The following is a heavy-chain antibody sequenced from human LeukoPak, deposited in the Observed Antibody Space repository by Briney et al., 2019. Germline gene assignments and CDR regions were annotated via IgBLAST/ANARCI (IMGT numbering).Heavy chain of an antibody. J-gene: IGHJ4*02. Sequence: ASVKVSCKPSGYTFTDNYLHWVRQAPGQGLEWVGWMNPNSGGTGYAQKFQGRVTMTRDTSISTAYMELSSLTSDDTAVYYCTRGLETSWFDYWGQGSLVTVSS. CDR1: GYTFTDNY. CDR3: TRGLETSWFDY. CDR2: MNPNSGGT. V-gene: IGHV1-2*02. D-gene: IGHD2-2*01.